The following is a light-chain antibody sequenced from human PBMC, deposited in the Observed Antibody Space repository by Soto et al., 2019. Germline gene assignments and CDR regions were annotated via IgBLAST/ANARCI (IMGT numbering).Light chain of an antibody. CDR1: QSINIY. CDR2: AAS. J-gene: IGKJ2*01. V-gene: IGKV1-39*01. Sequence: IQLTQSPSSLSASVGDRVTLTCRASQSINIYLNWYQQKPGKAHTLLIYAASSLQSGVPSRFSGGGSRTDFTLTISSLQTEDFATYYCQQSYRSPYTFGQGTKLEI. CDR3: QQSYRSPYT.